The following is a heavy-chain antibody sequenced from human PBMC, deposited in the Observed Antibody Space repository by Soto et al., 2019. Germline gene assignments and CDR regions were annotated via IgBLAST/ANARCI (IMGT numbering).Heavy chain of an antibody. CDR3: ARQGYDILTGYHTPYYYYYYMDV. CDR2: IYYSGST. J-gene: IGHJ6*03. Sequence: SETLSLTCTVSGGSISSYYWSCIRQPPGKGLEWIGYIYYSGSTNYNPSLKSRVTISVDTSKNQFSLKLSSVTAADTAVYYCARQGYDILTGYHTPYYYYYYMDVWGKGTAVTVSS. V-gene: IGHV4-59*08. D-gene: IGHD3-9*01. CDR1: GGSISSYY.